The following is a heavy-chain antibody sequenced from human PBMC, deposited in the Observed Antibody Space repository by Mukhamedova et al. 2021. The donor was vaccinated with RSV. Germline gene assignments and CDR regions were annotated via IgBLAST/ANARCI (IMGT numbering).Heavy chain of an antibody. J-gene: IGHJ5*01. D-gene: IGHD6-19*01. V-gene: IGHV3-11*01. CDR3: ARYVSRGWYDWFD. CDR2: ISSSGSSI. Sequence: QAPGKGLEWVSYISSSGSSIYYAESVKGRFTLSRDNTKNSLFLQMNSLRAEDTAVYYCARYVSRGWYDWFD.